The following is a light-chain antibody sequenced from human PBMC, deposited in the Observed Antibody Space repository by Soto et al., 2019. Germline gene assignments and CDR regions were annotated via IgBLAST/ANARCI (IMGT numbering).Light chain of an antibody. Sequence: QFALTQPPSASGSPGQSVTISCTGTSSDVGGYNYVSWYQQHPGKAPKLMIYEVSKRPSGVPDRFSGSKSGNTASLTVSGLQAEDEADYYCSSYAGSKHYVFGTGTKVTVL. J-gene: IGLJ1*01. CDR3: SSYAGSKHYV. CDR1: SSDVGGYNY. V-gene: IGLV2-8*01. CDR2: EVS.